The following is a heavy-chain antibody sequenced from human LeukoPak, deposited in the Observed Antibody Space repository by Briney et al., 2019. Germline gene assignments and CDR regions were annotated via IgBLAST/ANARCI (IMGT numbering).Heavy chain of an antibody. CDR3: TRVDTGNWSRCDS. Sequence: ASVKVSCKASGYTFTRYEMNWVRQAPGQGLEWMGWINTNTGNPTYAQGFTGRFVFSLDTSVSTAYLQISSLKAEDTAVYYCTRVDTGNWSRCDSWGQGTLVTVSS. CDR1: GYTFTRYE. D-gene: IGHD1-1*01. V-gene: IGHV7-4-1*02. J-gene: IGHJ4*02. CDR2: INTNTGNP.